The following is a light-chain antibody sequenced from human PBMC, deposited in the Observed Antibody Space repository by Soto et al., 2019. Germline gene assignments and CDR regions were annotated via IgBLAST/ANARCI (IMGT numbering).Light chain of an antibody. Sequence: IHLPQPPSPLSASVGDRVTITCRASQTISCWLDWYQQKPVEVHKLLIYKASVLESVVPSRFSGSGSGTEFSLTIGSLQPEDGATYDCLHWSFGQGTKVDIK. V-gene: IGKV1-5*03. J-gene: IGKJ1*01. CDR3: LHWS. CDR1: QTISCW. CDR2: KAS.